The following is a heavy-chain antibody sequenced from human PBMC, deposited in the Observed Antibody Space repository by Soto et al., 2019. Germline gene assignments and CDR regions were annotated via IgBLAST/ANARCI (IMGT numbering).Heavy chain of an antibody. CDR3: ARVSGTVTGYMDV. D-gene: IGHD4-17*01. J-gene: IGHJ6*03. V-gene: IGHV4-61*01. CDR2: IYYSGST. CDR1: GGSVSSGSYY. Sequence: SETLSLTCTVSGGSVSSGSYYWSWIRQPPGKGLEWIGYIYYSGSTNYNPSLKSRVTISVDTSKNQFSLKLSSVTAADTAVYYCARVSGTVTGYMDVWGKGTTVTVSS.